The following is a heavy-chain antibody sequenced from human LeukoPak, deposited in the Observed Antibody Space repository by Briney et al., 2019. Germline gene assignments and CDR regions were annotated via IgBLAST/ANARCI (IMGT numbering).Heavy chain of an antibody. D-gene: IGHD3-10*01. CDR1: GGSISDSSYH. J-gene: IGHJ4*02. Sequence: SETLSLTCTVSGGSISDSSYHWGWIRQPPGKGLEWIGSIYYSGTTYYRPSLKSRVTRSVDTSKNQFSLKLTSVTAADTAVYYCAREVASSVHYWGQGTLVAVSS. CDR3: AREVASSVHY. CDR2: IYYSGTT. V-gene: IGHV4-39*01.